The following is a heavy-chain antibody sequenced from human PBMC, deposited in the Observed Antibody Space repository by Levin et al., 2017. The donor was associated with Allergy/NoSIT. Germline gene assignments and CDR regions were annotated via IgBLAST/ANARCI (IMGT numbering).Heavy chain of an antibody. CDR1: GFTFNGYW. Sequence: SCAASGFTFNGYWMHWVRQAPGKGLVWVSHVNNYGSSTNYADSVTGRFTVSRDNAKNTLYLQMNSLRVEDTAVYYCARGLYSGYNYGTSLDYWGQGTLVTVSS. V-gene: IGHV3-74*01. J-gene: IGHJ4*02. CDR2: VNNYGSST. CDR3: ARGLYSGYNYGTSLDY. D-gene: IGHD5-12*01.